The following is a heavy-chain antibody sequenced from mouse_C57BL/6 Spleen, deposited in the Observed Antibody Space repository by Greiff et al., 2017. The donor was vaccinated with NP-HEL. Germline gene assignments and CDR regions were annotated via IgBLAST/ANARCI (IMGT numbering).Heavy chain of an antibody. V-gene: IGHV1-19*01. Sequence: VQLKESGPVLVKPGASVKMSCKASGYTFTDYYMNWVKQSHGKSLEWIGVINPYNGGTSYNQKFKGKATLTVDKSSSTAYMELNSLTSEDSAVYYCARSDSNYPDYWGQGTTLTVSS. D-gene: IGHD2-5*01. CDR1: GYTFTDYY. J-gene: IGHJ2*01. CDR2: INPYNGGT. CDR3: ARSDSNYPDY.